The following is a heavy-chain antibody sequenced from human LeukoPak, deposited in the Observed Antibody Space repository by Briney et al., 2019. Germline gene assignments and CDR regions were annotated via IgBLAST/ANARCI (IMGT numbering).Heavy chain of an antibody. CDR3: ARLCYYDSSGYSDAFDI. V-gene: IGHV4-34*01. Sequence: SETLSLTCAVYGGSFSGYYWSWIRQPPGKGLEWIGEINHSGSTNYNPSLKSRVTISVGTSKNQFSLKLSSVTAADTAVYYCARLCYYDSSGYSDAFDIWGQGTMVTVSS. CDR2: INHSGST. D-gene: IGHD3-22*01. CDR1: GGSFSGYY. J-gene: IGHJ3*02.